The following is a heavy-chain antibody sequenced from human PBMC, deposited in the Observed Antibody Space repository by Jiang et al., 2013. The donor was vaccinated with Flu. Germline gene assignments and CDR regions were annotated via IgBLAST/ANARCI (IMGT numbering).Heavy chain of an antibody. CDR1: GYTFNTYA. Sequence: GAEVKKPGASVKVSCKASGYTFNTYAISWVRQAPGQGLEWMGWINAYNGNTNYAQKVQGRVTMTTDTSTGTAYMELRSLRSDDTAVYYCARETNSRAGRDYYYYGMDVWGQGTTVTVSS. V-gene: IGHV1-18*01. D-gene: IGHD6-6*01. CDR3: ARETNSRAGRDYYYYGMDV. CDR2: INAYNGNT. J-gene: IGHJ6*02.